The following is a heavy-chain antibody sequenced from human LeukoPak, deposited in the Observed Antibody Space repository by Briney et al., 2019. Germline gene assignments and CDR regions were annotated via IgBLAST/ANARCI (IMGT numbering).Heavy chain of an antibody. J-gene: IGHJ4*02. CDR1: GFTFSTYA. CDR2: ISASGGST. CDR3: ATGYSGAARFDN. V-gene: IGHV3-23*01. D-gene: IGHD5-12*01. Sequence: GGSLRLSCAASGFTFSTYAMSWVRQAPGKRLEWGSAISASGGSTYYTDSVKGRFTISRDNSKNTLYLQMNSLRAEDSAVYYCATGYSGAARFDNWGQGTLVTVSS.